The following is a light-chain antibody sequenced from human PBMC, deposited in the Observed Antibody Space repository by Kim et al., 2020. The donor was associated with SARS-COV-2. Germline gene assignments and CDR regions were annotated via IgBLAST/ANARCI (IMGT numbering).Light chain of an antibody. CDR2: QDS. V-gene: IGLV3-1*01. CDR1: KLGDKY. J-gene: IGLJ3*02. Sequence: SYELTQPPSVSVSPGQTASITCSGDKLGDKYACWYQQKPGQSPVLVIYQDSKRPSGIPERFSGSNSGNTATLTISGTQAMDEADYYCQAWDSSTGVFGGGPQLPV. CDR3: QAWDSSTGV.